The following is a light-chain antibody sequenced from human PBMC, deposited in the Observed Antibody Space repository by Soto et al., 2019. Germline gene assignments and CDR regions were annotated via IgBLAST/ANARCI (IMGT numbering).Light chain of an antibody. Sequence: EVVLTQSPATLSVSLGERATLSCRASKSISSHLAWYQHKPGQAPRRLMSGASTRATGIPARFSGSGSGTDFTLIISSLQSEDFAIYYCQQYHDWPWTLGQGTKVEIK. J-gene: IGKJ1*01. CDR3: QQYHDWPWT. CDR1: KSISSH. V-gene: IGKV3-15*01. CDR2: GAS.